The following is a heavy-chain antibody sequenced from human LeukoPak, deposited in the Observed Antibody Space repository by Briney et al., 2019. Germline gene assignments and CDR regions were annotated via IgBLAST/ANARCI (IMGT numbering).Heavy chain of an antibody. J-gene: IGHJ5*02. CDR2: ISSDGDST. CDR1: GFTFSTYA. D-gene: IGHD3-10*01. V-gene: IGHV3-64D*09. CDR3: VRSSASSGPNCFDP. Sequence: GSLRLSCSASGFTFSTYAMHWVRQAPGKGLEYVSAISSDGDSTYNADSVKGRFTISRDNSKNTLYLQMSSLSTEDTAVYYCVRSSASSGPNCFDPWGQGTLVTVSS.